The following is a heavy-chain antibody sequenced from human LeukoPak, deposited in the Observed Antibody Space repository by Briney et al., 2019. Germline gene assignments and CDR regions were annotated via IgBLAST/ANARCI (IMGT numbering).Heavy chain of an antibody. Sequence: GGSLRLSCAASGFTFSDYYMSWIRQAPGKGLEWVSYISGSGSTIYYADSVKGRFTISRDNAKNSLYLQMNSLRAEDTAVYYCARDMVVLRFLEWSTYYGMDVWGQGTTVTVSS. V-gene: IGHV3-11*01. CDR1: GFTFSDYY. CDR3: ARDMVVLRFLEWSTYYGMDV. CDR2: ISGSGSTI. J-gene: IGHJ6*02. D-gene: IGHD3-3*01.